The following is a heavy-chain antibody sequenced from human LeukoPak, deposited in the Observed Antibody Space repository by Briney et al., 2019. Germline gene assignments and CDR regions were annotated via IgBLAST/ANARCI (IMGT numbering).Heavy chain of an antibody. J-gene: IGHJ4*02. CDR3: AKGPSIQLWPDHSDY. V-gene: IGHV3-23*01. CDR2: ISGSGGST. Sequence: GGSLRLSCAASGFTFSSYAMSWVRQAPGKGLEWVSAISGSGGSTYYADSVKGRFTISRDNSKNTLYLQMNSLRAEDTAVYYCAKGPSIQLWPDHSDYWGQGTLVTVSS. CDR1: GFTFSSYA. D-gene: IGHD5-18*01.